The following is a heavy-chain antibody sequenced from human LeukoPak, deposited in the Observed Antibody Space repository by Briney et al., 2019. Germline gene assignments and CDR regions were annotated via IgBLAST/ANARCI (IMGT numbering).Heavy chain of an antibody. J-gene: IGHJ6*03. Sequence: GGSLRLSCAASGFTFDVYTMHWVREALGRGLECVSLISWDGGSTYYADSVRGRFAISRDNSKNSLYLQMNSRRAEDTALYCCAAGGGYDMDDWGKGTTVTVSS. V-gene: IGHV3-43*01. CDR2: ISWDGGST. D-gene: IGHD2-15*01. CDR3: AAGGGYDMDD. CDR1: GFTFDVYT.